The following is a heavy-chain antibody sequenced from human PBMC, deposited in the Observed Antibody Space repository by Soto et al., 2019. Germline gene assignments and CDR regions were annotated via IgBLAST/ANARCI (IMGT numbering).Heavy chain of an antibody. V-gene: IGHV1-69*01. Sequence: QVQLVQSGAEVKKPGSSVKVSCKASGGTFSSDATSWVRQAPGQGLEWMGGIIPIFGTANYAQKFKGRVTITADESTSTAYMELSRLRSEDTAVYYCASDQTGCSSPICSDFAGMDVCGQGTTETVSS. CDR1: GGTFSSDA. D-gene: IGHD2-2*01. CDR3: ASDQTGCSSPICSDFAGMDV. CDR2: IIPIFGTA. J-gene: IGHJ6*02.